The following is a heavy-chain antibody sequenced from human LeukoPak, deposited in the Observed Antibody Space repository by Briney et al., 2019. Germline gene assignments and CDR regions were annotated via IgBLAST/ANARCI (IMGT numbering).Heavy chain of an antibody. CDR3: AREQQQGGFGFDY. Sequence: SETLSLTCAVYGGSFSGYYWSWIRQPPGKGLEWIGEINHSGGTNYNPSLKSRVTVSVDTSKNQFSLKLTSVTAADTAVYYCAREQQQGGFGFDYWGQGTLVTVSS. CDR1: GGSFSGYY. D-gene: IGHD3-16*01. V-gene: IGHV4-34*01. J-gene: IGHJ4*02. CDR2: INHSGGT.